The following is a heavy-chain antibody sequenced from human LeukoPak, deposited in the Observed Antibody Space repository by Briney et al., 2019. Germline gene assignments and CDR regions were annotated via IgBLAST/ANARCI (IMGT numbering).Heavy chain of an antibody. Sequence: GGSLRLSCAASEFIFSNYGMHWVRQAPGKGLEWVAFIRYDGSNIYYADSVKGRFTISRDNAENSLYLQMNSLRAEDTAVYYCGRDIGFDTFDIWGQGTMVTVSS. CDR1: EFIFSNYG. CDR3: GRDIGFDTFDI. CDR2: IRYDGSNI. V-gene: IGHV3-30*02. D-gene: IGHD3-9*01. J-gene: IGHJ3*02.